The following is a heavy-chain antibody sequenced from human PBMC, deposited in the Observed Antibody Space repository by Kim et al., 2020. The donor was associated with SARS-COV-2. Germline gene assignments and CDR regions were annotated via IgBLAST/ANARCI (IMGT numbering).Heavy chain of an antibody. Sequence: ASVKVSCKASGYTFTGYYMHWVRQAPGQGLEWMGWINPNSGGTNYAQKFQGRVTMTRDTSISTAYMELSRLRSDDTAVYYCARGDFIVVVPAAHYDYYYYMDVWGKGTTVTVSS. CDR2: INPNSGGT. J-gene: IGHJ6*03. D-gene: IGHD2-2*01. CDR3: ARGDFIVVVPAAHYDYYYYMDV. V-gene: IGHV1-2*02. CDR1: GYTFTGYY.